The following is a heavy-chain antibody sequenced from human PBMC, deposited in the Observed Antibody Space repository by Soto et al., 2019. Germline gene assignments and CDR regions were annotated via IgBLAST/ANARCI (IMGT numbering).Heavy chain of an antibody. Sequence: GGSLRLSCAASGFTFSGSAMHWVRQASGKGLEWVGRIRSKANSYATVYAASVKGRFTISRDDSKNTLYLQMNSLKTEDTAVYYCTTDLVVVVTATLAIHDAFDIWGQGTMVTVSS. D-gene: IGHD2-21*02. CDR1: GFTFSGSA. CDR3: TTDLVVVVTATLAIHDAFDI. J-gene: IGHJ3*02. CDR2: IRSKANSYAT. V-gene: IGHV3-73*01.